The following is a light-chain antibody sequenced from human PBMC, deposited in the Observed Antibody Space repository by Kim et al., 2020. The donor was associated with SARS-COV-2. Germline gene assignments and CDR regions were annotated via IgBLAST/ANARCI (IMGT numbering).Light chain of an antibody. CDR2: YDS. CDR1: NIGSKS. J-gene: IGLJ2*01. Sequence: SYELTQPPSVSVAPGKTARITCGGNNIGSKSVHWYQQKPGQAPVLVIYYDSDRPSGIPERFSGSNSGNTATLTISRVEAGDEADYYCQVWDSRSDHVVFGGGTKLTVL. V-gene: IGLV3-21*04. CDR3: QVWDSRSDHVV.